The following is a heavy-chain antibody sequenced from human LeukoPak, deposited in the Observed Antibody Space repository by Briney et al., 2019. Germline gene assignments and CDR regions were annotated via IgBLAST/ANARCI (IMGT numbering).Heavy chain of an antibody. J-gene: IGHJ4*02. CDR3: AKDPRYYYDSSGYGAY. D-gene: IGHD3-22*01. CDR1: GFTFSSYG. CDR2: ISGSGGST. Sequence: GGTLRLSCAASGFTFSSYGMSWVRQAPGKGLEWVSAISGSGGSTYYADSVKGRFTISRDNSKNTLYLQMNSLRAEDTAVYYCAKDPRYYYDSSGYGAYWGQGTLVTVSS. V-gene: IGHV3-23*01.